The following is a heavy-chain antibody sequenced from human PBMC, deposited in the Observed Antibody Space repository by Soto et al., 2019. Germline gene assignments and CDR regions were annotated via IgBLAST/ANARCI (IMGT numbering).Heavy chain of an antibody. V-gene: IGHV3-30*18. D-gene: IGHD3-22*01. J-gene: IGHJ4*02. Sequence: QVQLVESGGGVVQPGKSLRLSCAASGFTFSTYGIHWVRQAPGKGLEWVALISYDGGSKYYGDSVKGRFIISRDNSHNTVSLQMNSLRADDTAGYFCAKEQLAMTVVVADYFDTWGKGTLVTVSS. CDR1: GFTFSTYG. CDR2: ISYDGGSK. CDR3: AKEQLAMTVVVADYFDT.